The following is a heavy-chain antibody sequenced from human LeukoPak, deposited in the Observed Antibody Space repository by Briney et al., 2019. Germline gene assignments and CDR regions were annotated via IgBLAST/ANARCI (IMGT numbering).Heavy chain of an antibody. CDR2: ISTYNGNT. D-gene: IGHD6-13*01. J-gene: IGHJ4*02. CDR3: AREGIRIAAAGTIDH. V-gene: IGHV1-18*01. CDR1: GYTFSNYA. Sequence: ASVKVSCKASGYTFSNYATNWVRQAPGQGLEWMGWISTYNGNTNYAQKLQDRVTMTTDTSTSTAYMELRSLRSDDTAMYYCAREGIRIAAAGTIDHWGQGNLVTVSS.